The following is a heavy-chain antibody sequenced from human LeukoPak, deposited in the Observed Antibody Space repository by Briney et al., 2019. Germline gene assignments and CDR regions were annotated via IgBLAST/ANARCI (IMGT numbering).Heavy chain of an antibody. J-gene: IGHJ4*02. V-gene: IGHV3-21*01. CDR2: ISISSNYI. CDR1: GFTFSRYS. Sequence: PGGSLRLSCAASGFTFSRYSMNWVRQAPGKGLEWVSSISISSNYIYYPDSLKGRFTISRDNAKNSLYLQMNSLRAEDTAVYYCAKDIKDGYNYFDYWGQGTLVTVSS. CDR3: AKDIKDGYNYFDY. D-gene: IGHD5-24*01.